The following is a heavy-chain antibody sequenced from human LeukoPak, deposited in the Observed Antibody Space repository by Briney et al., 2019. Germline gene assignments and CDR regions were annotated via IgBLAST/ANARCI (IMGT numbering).Heavy chain of an antibody. CDR1: GFTFSSYG. CDR2: IWFDGSSK. D-gene: IGHD6-19*01. Sequence: PGGSLRLSCAASGFTFSSYGMHWVRQAPGKGLEWVAVIWFDGSSKYYADSVKGRFTISRDISKNTLYLQMNSLRAEDTAVYYFARERVSSGWGDAFDIWGQGTMVTVSS. V-gene: IGHV3-33*01. J-gene: IGHJ3*02. CDR3: ARERVSSGWGDAFDI.